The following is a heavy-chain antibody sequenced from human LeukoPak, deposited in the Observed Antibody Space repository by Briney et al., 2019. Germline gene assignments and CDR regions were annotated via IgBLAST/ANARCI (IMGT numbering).Heavy chain of an antibody. CDR2: IKQDGSEK. V-gene: IGHV3-7*02. J-gene: IGHJ3*02. Sequence: PGGSLRLSCAASGFTFSSFWMGWVRQAPGKGLERVANIKQDGSEKYYVDSVKGRFTISRDNAKNSLYLQMNTLRDEDTAVYYCARSWCGSGGGCYNYRNAFDIWGQGTMVTVSS. CDR3: ARSWCGSGGGCYNYRNAFDI. D-gene: IGHD2-15*01. CDR1: GFTFSSFW.